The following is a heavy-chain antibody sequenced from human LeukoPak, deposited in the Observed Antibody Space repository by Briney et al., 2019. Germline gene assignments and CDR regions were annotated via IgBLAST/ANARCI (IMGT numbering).Heavy chain of an antibody. CDR3: ARVGATGSFDY. J-gene: IGHJ4*02. V-gene: IGHV3-23*01. CDR2: ISATGGTT. D-gene: IGHD1-26*01. Sequence: PGGSLRLSCAASGFTFSNYVMSWVRQAPGKGLEWVSSISATGGTTYYADSVKGRCTISRDNSKSTLYLQMNSLRAEDTAVYYCARVGATGSFDYWGQGTLVTVSS. CDR1: GFTFSNYV.